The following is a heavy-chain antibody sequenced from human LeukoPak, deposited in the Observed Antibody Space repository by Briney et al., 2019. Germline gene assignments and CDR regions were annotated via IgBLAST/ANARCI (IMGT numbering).Heavy chain of an antibody. J-gene: IGHJ4*02. CDR3: AKKIDSGSYPLDY. CDR1: GFTVRSNY. Sequence: GGSLRLSCAASGFTVRSNYMSWVREAPGKGLEWGSDISGSGETTFYADSVRGRFTISRDNSKSTPYLQMTSLRAEDTGVYYCAKKIDSGSYPLDYWGQGTLVTVSS. CDR2: ISGSGETT. V-gene: IGHV3-23*01. D-gene: IGHD3-10*01.